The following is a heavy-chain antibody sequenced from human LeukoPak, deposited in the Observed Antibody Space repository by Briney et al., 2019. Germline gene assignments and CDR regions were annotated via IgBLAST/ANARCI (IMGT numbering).Heavy chain of an antibody. Sequence: SGTLSLTCGVSGHSISTYYYWGWIRQTPGKGLEWIGSISHGGSTYYNPSLQSRVTISVDTSKNQFSLKLSSVTAADTAVYYCARDQVSYYDNREYAFDIWGQGTMVTVSS. D-gene: IGHD3-22*01. CDR2: ISHGGST. J-gene: IGHJ3*02. CDR3: ARDQVSYYDNREYAFDI. CDR1: GHSISTYYY. V-gene: IGHV4-38-2*02.